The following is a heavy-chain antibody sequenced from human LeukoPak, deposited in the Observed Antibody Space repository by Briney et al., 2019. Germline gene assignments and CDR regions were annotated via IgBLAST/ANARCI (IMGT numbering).Heavy chain of an antibody. V-gene: IGHV4-39*01. J-gene: IGHJ5*02. D-gene: IGHD5-12*01. CDR2: FYYSGNT. Sequence: SEALSLTCTVSGVSITHYWGWIRQPPGKGLEWIGSFYYSGNTYYNSSLESRVTISVDTSKNQFSLKLTSVTAADTAIYYCARQWDIVATWGRWFDPWGQGILVTVSS. CDR3: ARQWDIVATWGRWFDP. CDR1: GVSITHY.